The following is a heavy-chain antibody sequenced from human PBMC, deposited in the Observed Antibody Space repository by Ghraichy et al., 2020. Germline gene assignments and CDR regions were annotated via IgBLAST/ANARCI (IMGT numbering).Heavy chain of an antibody. Sequence: SETLSLTCAVYGGSFSGYYWSWIRQPPGKGLEWIGEINHSGSTNYNPSLKRRVTISVDTSKNQFSLKKSSVTAADTAGYYCARKGRIAAAGKGRLYFDLWGRGTLVTVSS. CDR3: ARKGRIAAAGKGRLYFDL. V-gene: IGHV4-34*01. CDR2: INHSGST. D-gene: IGHD6-13*01. J-gene: IGHJ2*01. CDR1: GGSFSGYY.